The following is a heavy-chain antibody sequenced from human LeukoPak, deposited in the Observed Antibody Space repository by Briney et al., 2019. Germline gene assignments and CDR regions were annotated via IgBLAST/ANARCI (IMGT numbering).Heavy chain of an antibody. CDR2: TYYRSKWYN. J-gene: IGHJ4*02. V-gene: IGHV6-1*01. CDR3: ARDLGMTTTFPEVY. Sequence: SQTLSLTCAISGDSVSSNSAAWNWIRQSPSRGLEWLRRTYYRSKWYNDYAVSVKSRITINPDTSKNQFSLQLNSVTPEDTAVYYCARDLGMTTTFPEVYWGQGTLVTVSS. D-gene: IGHD4-11*01. CDR1: GDSVSSNSAA.